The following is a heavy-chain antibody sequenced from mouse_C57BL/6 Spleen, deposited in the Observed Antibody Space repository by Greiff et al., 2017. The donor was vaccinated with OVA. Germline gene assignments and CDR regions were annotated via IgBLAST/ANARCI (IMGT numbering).Heavy chain of an antibody. CDR3: ARGDSNYFDY. CDR2: IDPSDSYT. Sequence: QVQLQQPGAELVMPGASVKLSCKASGYTFTSYWMHWVKQRPGQGLEWIGEIDPSDSYTNYNQKFKGKSTLTVDKSSSTAYMQLSSLTSEDSAVYYCARGDSNYFDYWGPGTPLSLSP. D-gene: IGHD2-5*01. V-gene: IGHV1-69*01. J-gene: IGHJ2*01. CDR1: GYTFTSYW.